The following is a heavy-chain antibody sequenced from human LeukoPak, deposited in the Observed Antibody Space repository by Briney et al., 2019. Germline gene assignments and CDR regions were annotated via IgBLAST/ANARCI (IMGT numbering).Heavy chain of an antibody. CDR1: GYTFTSYD. J-gene: IGHJ4*02. Sequence: ASVKVSCKASGYTFTSYDINWVRQATGQGLEWMGWISAYNGNTNYAQKLQGRVTMTTDTSTSTAYTELRSLRSDDTAVYYCARDRWGAVPAAITNWGQGTLVTVSS. V-gene: IGHV1-18*01. CDR3: ARDRWGAVPAAITN. CDR2: ISAYNGNT. D-gene: IGHD2-2*01.